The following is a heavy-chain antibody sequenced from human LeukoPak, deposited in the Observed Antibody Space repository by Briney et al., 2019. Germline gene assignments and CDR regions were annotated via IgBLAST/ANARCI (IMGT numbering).Heavy chain of an antibody. D-gene: IGHD2-2*01. V-gene: IGHV3-7*01. Sequence: GGSLRLSCAASGFSFSSYWMSWVRQAPGKGLEWVANIKEDGSEKYYVDSVKGRFTISRDNAKKSLYLQMNSLRAEDTAVYYCAREASNQLLRYYYYYYGMDVWGQGTTVTVSS. J-gene: IGHJ6*02. CDR1: GFSFSSYW. CDR2: IKEDGSEK. CDR3: AREASNQLLRYYYYYYGMDV.